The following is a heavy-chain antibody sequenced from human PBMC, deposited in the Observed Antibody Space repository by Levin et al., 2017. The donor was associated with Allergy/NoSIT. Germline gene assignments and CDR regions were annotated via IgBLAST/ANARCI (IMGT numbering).Heavy chain of an antibody. Sequence: PGGSLRLSCVASGFTFSRSAMSWVRQAPGKGLEWVSSITGSGGRTYYTDSVKGRFTISRDNSKNTLFLEMNSLSAEDTALYYCARRPYEGLLHFAHWGQGTLVTVSS. J-gene: IGHJ4*02. CDR1: GFTFSRSA. CDR3: ARRPYEGLLHFAH. CDR2: ITGSGGRT. V-gene: IGHV3-23*01. D-gene: IGHD2-15*01.